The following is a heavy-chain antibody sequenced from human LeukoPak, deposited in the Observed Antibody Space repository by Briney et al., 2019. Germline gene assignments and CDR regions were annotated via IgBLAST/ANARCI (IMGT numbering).Heavy chain of an antibody. D-gene: IGHD1-26*01. CDR1: GFTFSSYW. J-gene: IGHJ6*03. Sequence: TGGSLRLSCAASGFTFSSYWMHWVRQAPGKGLVWVSRINSDGSSTSYADSVKGRFTISRDNAKNTLYLQMNSLRAEDTAVYYCARVREDYYYYVDVWGKGTTVTVSS. V-gene: IGHV3-74*01. CDR2: INSDGSST. CDR3: ARVREDYYYYVDV.